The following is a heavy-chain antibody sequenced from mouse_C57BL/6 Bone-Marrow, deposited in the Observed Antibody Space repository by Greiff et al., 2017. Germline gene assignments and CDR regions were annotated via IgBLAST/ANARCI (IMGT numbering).Heavy chain of an antibody. CDR2: LFPGSGST. CDR3: ARGGGYDGYPASFAY. J-gene: IGHJ3*01. Sequence: QVQLQQSGPELVRPGASVKISCKAPGYTFTSHWMQWVRQRPGQGLEWIGELFPGSGSTYYNEKFKGKATLTVDTSSRTAYMQRSSLTSEDSAVYFCARGGGYDGYPASFAYWGEGSLVTVSA. D-gene: IGHD2-3*01. CDR1: GYTFTSHW. V-gene: IGHV1-56*01.